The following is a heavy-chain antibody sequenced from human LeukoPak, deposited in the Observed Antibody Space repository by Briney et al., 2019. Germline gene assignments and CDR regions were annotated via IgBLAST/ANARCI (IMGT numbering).Heavy chain of an antibody. Sequence: GASVKVSCKASGYTFSTYGIAWVRQAPGQGLEWMGWISGYNGNTNYAQKFQGRATMTTDTTTTTAYMELRSLRSDDTAVYYCARDGYFDFWGQGTLVTVSS. V-gene: IGHV1-18*01. CDR1: GYTFSTYG. J-gene: IGHJ4*02. CDR3: ARDGYFDF. CDR2: ISGYNGNT.